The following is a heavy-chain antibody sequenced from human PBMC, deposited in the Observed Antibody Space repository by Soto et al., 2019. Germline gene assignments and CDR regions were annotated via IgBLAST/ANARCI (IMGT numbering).Heavy chain of an antibody. V-gene: IGHV3-23*01. CDR2: ISGSGGTT. D-gene: IGHD6-13*01. CDR1: GITFSSYV. Sequence: EVQLLESGGGLVQPGGSLRLSCAASGITFSSYVMSWVRQAPGKGLKWVSTISGSGGTTNYADSVTGRFTISRDNSKNTLYLQMNSLRAEDXAXXYXEGXXGXXSDFDXXXXGTLVTVSS. J-gene: IGHJ4*02. CDR3: EGXXGXXSDFDX.